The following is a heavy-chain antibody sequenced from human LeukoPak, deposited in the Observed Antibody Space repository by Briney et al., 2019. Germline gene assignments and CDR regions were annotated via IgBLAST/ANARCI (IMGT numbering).Heavy chain of an antibody. V-gene: IGHV1-69*05. CDR2: IIPIFGTA. CDR3: ARDQDKQQLAHFDY. D-gene: IGHD6-13*01. J-gene: IGHJ4*02. CDR1: GGTFSSYA. Sequence: SVKVSCKASGGTFSSYAISWVRQAPGQGLEWMGGIIPIFGTANYAQKLQGRVTMTTDTSTSTAYMELRSLRSDDTAVYYCARDQDKQQLAHFDYWGQGTLVTVSS.